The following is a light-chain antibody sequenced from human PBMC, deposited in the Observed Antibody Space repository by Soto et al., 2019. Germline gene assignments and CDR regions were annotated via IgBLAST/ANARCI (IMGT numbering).Light chain of an antibody. CDR2: GAS. V-gene: IGKV3-20*01. CDR1: QSVSSSY. CDR3: QQYGSSPPWT. J-gene: IGKJ1*01. Sequence: EIVLTQSPGTLSLSPGERATLSCRASQSVSSSYLAWYQQKPGQAPRLLIYGASSRATGIPDRFSGSGSGKDFTLTISRLEPADFAVYYCQQYGSSPPWTFGQWTKVEIK.